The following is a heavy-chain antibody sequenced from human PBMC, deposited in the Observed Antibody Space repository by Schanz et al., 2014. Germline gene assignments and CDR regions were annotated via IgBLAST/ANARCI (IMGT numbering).Heavy chain of an antibody. Sequence: QVQLVESGGGVVQPGRSLRLSCAASGFTFSSSGIHWFRQPAGKGLEWVAVIWNNGVTKYYADSVRGRFTISRDRFQNTLYLRMSSLRAEDTAVYYCARPRFDYGEVDYWGQGTLVTVSS. CDR3: ARPRFDYGEVDY. CDR1: GFTFSSSG. D-gene: IGHD4-17*01. V-gene: IGHV3-33*01. CDR2: IWNNGVTK. J-gene: IGHJ4*02.